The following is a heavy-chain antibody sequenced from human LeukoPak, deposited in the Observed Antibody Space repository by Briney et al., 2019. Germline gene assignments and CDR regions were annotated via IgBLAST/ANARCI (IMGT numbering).Heavy chain of an antibody. Sequence: TSETLSLTCTVSGGSISSVSYYWSWIRQPAGKGLEWIGRIYTSGSTNYNPSPKSRVTISVDTSKNQFSLKLSSVTAADTAVYYCARESSDDSSGYWGDAFDIWGQGTMVTVSS. V-gene: IGHV4-61*02. CDR2: IYTSGST. CDR3: ARESSDDSSGYWGDAFDI. D-gene: IGHD3-22*01. J-gene: IGHJ3*02. CDR1: GGSISSVSYY.